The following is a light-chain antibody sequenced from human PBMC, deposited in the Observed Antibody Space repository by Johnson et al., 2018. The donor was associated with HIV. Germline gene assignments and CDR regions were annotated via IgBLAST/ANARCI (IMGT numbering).Light chain of an antibody. CDR3: GTWDSSLSAAYV. V-gene: IGLV1-51*01. CDR1: SSNIGRNY. Sequence: QSMLTQPPSVSAAPGQKVTISCSGSSSNIGRNYVSWYQQLPGTAPKLLIFDNNERPSGIPDRFSGSKSGTSATLGITGLQTGDEADYYCGTWDSSLSAAYVFGTGTKVTVL. CDR2: DNN. J-gene: IGLJ1*01.